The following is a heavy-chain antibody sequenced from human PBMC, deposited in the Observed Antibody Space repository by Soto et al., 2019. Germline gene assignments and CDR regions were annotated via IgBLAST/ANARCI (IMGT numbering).Heavy chain of an antibody. CDR2: LNAGNGNT. CDR3: ARFRGGAYGMDF. J-gene: IGHJ6*02. Sequence: ASVKVSCKTSGYTFTSYAMHWVRQAPGQRLEWMGWLNAGNGNTKYSQKFQGRVTVTRDTSASTAHMELSSLRSEDTAVYYCARFRGGAYGMDFWGQGTTVTVSS. V-gene: IGHV1-3*01. CDR1: GYTFTSYA. D-gene: IGHD2-15*01.